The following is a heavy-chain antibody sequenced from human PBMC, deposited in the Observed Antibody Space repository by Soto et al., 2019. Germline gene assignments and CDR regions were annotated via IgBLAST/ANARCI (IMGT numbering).Heavy chain of an antibody. D-gene: IGHD3-22*01. Sequence: GGSLRLSCAASGFTFSSYGMHWVRQAPGKGLEWVAVISYDGSNKYYADSVKGRFTISRDNSKNTLYLQMNSLRAEDTAVYYCAKDGTNFNEDSSSYLYYWGQETLVTVSS. CDR1: GFTFSSYG. CDR2: ISYDGSNK. J-gene: IGHJ4*02. CDR3: AKDGTNFNEDSSSYLYY. V-gene: IGHV3-30*18.